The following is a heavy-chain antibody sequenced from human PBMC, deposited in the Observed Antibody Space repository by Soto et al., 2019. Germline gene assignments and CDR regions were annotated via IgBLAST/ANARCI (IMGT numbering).Heavy chain of an antibody. V-gene: IGHV3-33*01. CDR2: IWYDGSNK. CDR1: GFTFSSYG. J-gene: IGHJ6*02. CDR3: ARRFPAAADRRRNYYGMDV. D-gene: IGHD6-13*01. Sequence: GGSLRLSCAASGFTFSSYGMHWVRQAPGKGLEWVAVIWYDGSNKYYADSVKGRFTISRDNSKSTLYLQMNSLRAEDTAVYYCARRFPAAADRRRNYYGMDVWGQGTTVTVSS.